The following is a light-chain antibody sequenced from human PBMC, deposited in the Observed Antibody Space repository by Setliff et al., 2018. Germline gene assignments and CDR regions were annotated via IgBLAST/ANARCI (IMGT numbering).Light chain of an antibody. CDR2: FDD. V-gene: IGLV3-21*04. J-gene: IGLJ1*01. Sequence: SYELTQPPSMSVAPGKTATLTCAGNNIGSKSVHWYQQKPGQAPVVVIRFDDDRPSGISERFSGSNSGNTATLTITRVEAGDEADYYCQVWDTSSDHLDHVFGCGTKVTVL. CDR1: NIGSKS. CDR3: QVWDTSSDHLDHV.